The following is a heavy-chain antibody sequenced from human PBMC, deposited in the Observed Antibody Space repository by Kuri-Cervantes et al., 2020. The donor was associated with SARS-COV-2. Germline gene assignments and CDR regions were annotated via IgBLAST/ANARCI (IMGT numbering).Heavy chain of an antibody. CDR1: GFTFTTYA. CDR3: AREGITAAGRDFDY. Sequence: AASGFTFTTYALHWVRQAPGKGLEWVSIISYDGNIRYYADSVKGRFTITRDNSKSTLYLQMNSLRAEDTALYFCAREGITAAGRDFDYWGQGTLVTVSS. CDR2: ISYDGNIR. J-gene: IGHJ4*02. V-gene: IGHV3-30-3*01. D-gene: IGHD6-25*01.